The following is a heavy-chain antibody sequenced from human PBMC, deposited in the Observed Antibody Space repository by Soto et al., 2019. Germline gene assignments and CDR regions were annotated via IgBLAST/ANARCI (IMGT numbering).Heavy chain of an antibody. D-gene: IGHD3-10*01. CDR3: ARMRGGSGSYTGYYYYGMDV. CDR2: ISYDGSNK. V-gene: IGHV3-30-3*01. CDR1: GFTFSSYA. Sequence: QVQLVESGGGVVQPGRSLRLSCAASGFTFSSYAMHWVRQAPGKGLEWVAVISYDGSNKYYADSVKGRFTISRDNSKNPLYLQMNSLRAEDTAVYYCARMRGGSGSYTGYYYYGMDVWGQGTTVTVSS. J-gene: IGHJ6*02.